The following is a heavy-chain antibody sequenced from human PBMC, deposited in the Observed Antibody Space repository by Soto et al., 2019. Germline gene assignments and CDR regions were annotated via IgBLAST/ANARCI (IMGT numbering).Heavy chain of an antibody. J-gene: IGHJ4*02. V-gene: IGHV4-39*02. CDR2: IYYSGST. D-gene: IGHD3-3*01. Sequence: PSETLSLTCTVSGGSISSSSYYWGWIRQPPGKGLEWIGSIYYSGSTYYNPSLKSRVTISVDTSKNQFSLKLSSVTAADTAVYYCAREVTIFGVVMLNFDYWGQGTLVTVSS. CDR1: GGSISSSSYY. CDR3: AREVTIFGVVMLNFDY.